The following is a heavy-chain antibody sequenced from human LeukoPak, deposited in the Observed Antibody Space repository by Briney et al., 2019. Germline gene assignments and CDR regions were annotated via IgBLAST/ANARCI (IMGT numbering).Heavy chain of an antibody. J-gene: IGHJ4*02. D-gene: IGHD6-19*01. Sequence: GRCLRPACAASGFTFSSNGIECARQARGKGLGWGAVIWLDGSNKNYADSVKGRFTVSRHNSKNTVSLQLDSLRAEDTAVYYCARLGSGWSFEFWGQGTLVAVSS. CDR3: ARLGSGWSFEF. CDR2: IWLDGSNK. CDR1: GFTFSSNG. V-gene: IGHV3-33*01.